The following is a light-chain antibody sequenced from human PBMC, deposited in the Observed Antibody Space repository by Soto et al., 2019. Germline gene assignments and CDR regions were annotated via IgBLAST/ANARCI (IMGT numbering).Light chain of an antibody. V-gene: IGLV2-14*01. J-gene: IGLJ2*01. CDR2: EVS. CDR3: SSYISSSTRV. CDR1: SSDVGGYNY. Sequence: QSALTQPASVSGSPGQSITISCTGTSSDVGGYNYVSWYQQHPGKAPKLMISEVSNRTSGVSNRVSGAKSGNTTSLTISGLQAEDEADYYCSSYISSSTRVFGGGTKLTAL.